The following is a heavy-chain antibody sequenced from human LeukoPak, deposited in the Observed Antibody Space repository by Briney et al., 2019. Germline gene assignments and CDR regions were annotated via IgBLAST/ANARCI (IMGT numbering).Heavy chain of an antibody. Sequence: EPSETLSLTCTVSGGSISSYYWSWIRQPAGKGLEWIGRIYTSGSTNYNPSLKSRVTMSVDPSKNQFSLKLRSVTAEDTAVYYCASVNDYGDPLPRYMDVWGKGTAVTVSS. J-gene: IGHJ6*03. V-gene: IGHV4-4*07. D-gene: IGHD4-17*01. CDR1: GGSISSYY. CDR3: ASVNDYGDPLPRYMDV. CDR2: IYTSGST.